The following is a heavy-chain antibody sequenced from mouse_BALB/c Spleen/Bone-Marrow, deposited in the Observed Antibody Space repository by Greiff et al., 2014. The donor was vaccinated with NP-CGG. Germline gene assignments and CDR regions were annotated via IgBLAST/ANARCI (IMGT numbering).Heavy chain of an antibody. CDR1: GFTSSSYA. J-gene: IGHJ2*01. D-gene: IGHD3-1*01. Sequence: EVMLVESGGGLVKPGGSLKLSCAASGFTSSSYAMSWVRQSPEKRLEWVAEISSGGSYTYYPDTVTGRFTISRDNAKNTLYLEMSSLRSEDTAMYYCARDSSGYFDYWGQGTTLTVSS. V-gene: IGHV5-9-4*01. CDR2: ISSGGSYT. CDR3: ARDSSGYFDY.